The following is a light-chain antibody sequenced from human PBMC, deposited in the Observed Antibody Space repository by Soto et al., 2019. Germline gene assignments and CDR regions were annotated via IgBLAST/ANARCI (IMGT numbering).Light chain of an antibody. CDR3: QQYGSSPRT. J-gene: IGKJ1*01. CDR2: GAS. CDR1: QSVSSSH. Sequence: IGLTKSPGTLSLSPAERATLSCRASQSVSSSHLAWYQQKPGQAPRLLISGASSRATGIPDRFTGSGSGTDFTLTISRLEPEDFAVYYCQQYGSSPRTFGQGTKVDIK. V-gene: IGKV3-20*01.